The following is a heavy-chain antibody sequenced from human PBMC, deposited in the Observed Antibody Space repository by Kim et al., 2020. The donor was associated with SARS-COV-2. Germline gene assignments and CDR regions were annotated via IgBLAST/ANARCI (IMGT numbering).Heavy chain of an antibody. CDR3: ARRNNFDY. J-gene: IGHJ4*02. Sequence: SETLSLTCSVSGGSISDSRPHWGWIRQPPGKGLEWIGSIYYSGATYYNPSLKSRVTISIDTSKNQFPLKLTSVTAAETAVYYCARRNNFDYWGQGTLVSVSS. CDR2: IYYSGAT. CDR1: GGSISDSRPH. V-gene: IGHV4-39*01.